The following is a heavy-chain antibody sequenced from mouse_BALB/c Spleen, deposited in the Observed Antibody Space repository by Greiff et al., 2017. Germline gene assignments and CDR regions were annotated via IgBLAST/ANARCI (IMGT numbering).Heavy chain of an antibody. J-gene: IGHJ4*01. V-gene: IGHV6-6*02. CDR2: IRLKSNNYAT. CDR3: TLSYGNYENYAMDY. Sequence: EVKLMESGGGLVQPGGSMKLSCVASGFTFSNYWMNWVRQSPEKGLEWVAEIRLKSNNYATHYAESVKGRFTISRDDSKSSVYLQMNNLRAEDTGIYYCTLSYGNYENYAMDYWGQGTSVTVSS. CDR1: GFTFSNYW. D-gene: IGHD2-10*02.